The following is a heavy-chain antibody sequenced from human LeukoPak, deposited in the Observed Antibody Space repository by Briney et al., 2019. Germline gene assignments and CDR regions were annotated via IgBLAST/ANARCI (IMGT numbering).Heavy chain of an antibody. CDR3: AKSGVLWFGELLLPDYYYYYMDV. J-gene: IGHJ6*03. V-gene: IGHV3-30*02. CDR2: IRYDGSNK. Sequence: GGSLRLSCAASGFTFSSYGMHWVRQAPGKGLEWVAFIRYDGSNKYYADSVKGRFTISRDNSKNTLYLQMNSLRAEDTAVYYCAKSGVLWFGELLLPDYYYYYMDVWGKGTTVTISS. D-gene: IGHD3-10*01. CDR1: GFTFSSYG.